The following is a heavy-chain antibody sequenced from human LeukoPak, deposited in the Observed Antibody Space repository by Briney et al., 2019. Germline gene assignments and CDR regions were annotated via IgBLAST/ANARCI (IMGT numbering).Heavy chain of an antibody. CDR2: MRGEGGHI. CDR1: RLTVSSNY. V-gene: IGHV3-23*01. J-gene: IGHJ3*01. Sequence: GRCLSLSCAASRLTVSSNYMRWVRQAPGKGLEWVSAMRGEGGHIMYADSVKDRFTISRDNPKNTLYLQMHSLRAEDTAVYYCAKDANGYDSGSFDLWGQGTMVTVSS. CDR3: AKDANGYDSGSFDL. D-gene: IGHD3-22*01.